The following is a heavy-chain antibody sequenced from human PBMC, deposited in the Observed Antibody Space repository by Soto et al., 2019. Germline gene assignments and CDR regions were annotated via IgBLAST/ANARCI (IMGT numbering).Heavy chain of an antibody. CDR3: ASVAI. V-gene: IGHV3-7*01. D-gene: IGHD5-12*01. Sequence: EVQLVESGGGLVQPGGSLRLSCAASGFTFSNSWMSWVRQAPGKGLEWVANIKKDGTEKNYVDSVRGRFTISRDNAKNSLDLQMNSLTAEDTAVYYCASVAIWGQGTLVTVSS. J-gene: IGHJ4*02. CDR2: IKKDGTEK. CDR1: GFTFSNSW.